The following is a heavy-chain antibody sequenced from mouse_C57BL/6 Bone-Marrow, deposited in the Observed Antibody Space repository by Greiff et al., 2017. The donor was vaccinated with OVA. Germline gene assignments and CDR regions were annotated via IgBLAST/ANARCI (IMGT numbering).Heavy chain of an antibody. D-gene: IGHD1-1*01. Sequence: EVHLVESGGGLVKPGGSLKLSCAASGFTFSSYAMSWVRQTPDKRLAWVATISDGGSYTYYPDNVKGRFTISRDNAKNNLYLQMSHLKSEDTAMYYCARDRITTVVGDWYFDVWGTGTTVTVSS. J-gene: IGHJ1*03. CDR1: GFTFSSYA. CDR3: ARDRITTVVGDWYFDV. V-gene: IGHV5-4*01. CDR2: ISDGGSYT.